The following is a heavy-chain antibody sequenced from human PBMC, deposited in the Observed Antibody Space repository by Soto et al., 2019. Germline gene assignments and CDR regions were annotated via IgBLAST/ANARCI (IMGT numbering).Heavy chain of an antibody. CDR2: IYYSGST. J-gene: IGHJ4*02. CDR1: GGSISSGDYY. CDR3: ARERRYDFWSGYRYFDY. D-gene: IGHD3-3*01. Sequence: LSLTCTVSGGSISSGDYYWSWIRQPPGKGLEWIGYIYYSGSTYYNPSLKSRVTISVDTSKNQFSLKLSSVTAADTAVYYCARERRYDFWSGYRYFDYWGQGTLVTVSS. V-gene: IGHV4-30-4*01.